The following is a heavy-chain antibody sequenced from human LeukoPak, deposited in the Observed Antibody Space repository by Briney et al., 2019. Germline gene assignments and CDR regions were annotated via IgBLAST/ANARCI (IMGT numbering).Heavy chain of an antibody. D-gene: IGHD1-20*01. CDR2: ISSSSSTI. CDR3: ARIARITGRGYMDV. Sequence: ASVKVSCKASGGTFSSYSMNWVRQAPGKGLEWVSYISSSSSTIYYADSVKGRFTISRDNAKNSLYLQMNSLRAEDTAVYYCARIARITGRGYMDVWGKGTTVTVSS. V-gene: IGHV3-48*01. J-gene: IGHJ6*03. CDR1: GGTFSSYS.